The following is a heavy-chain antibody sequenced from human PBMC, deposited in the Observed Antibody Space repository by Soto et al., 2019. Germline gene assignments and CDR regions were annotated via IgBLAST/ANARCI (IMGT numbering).Heavy chain of an antibody. CDR1: GGSFSGYY. J-gene: IGHJ5*02. CDR2: INHSGST. V-gene: IGHV4-34*01. CDR3: ARQYDFWSGPRWFDP. D-gene: IGHD3-3*01. Sequence: TLSLTCAVYGGSFSGYYWSWIRQPPGKGLEWIGEINHSGSTNYNPSLKSRVTISVDTSKNQFSLKLSSVTAADTAVYYCARQYDFWSGPRWFDPWGQGTLVTVSS.